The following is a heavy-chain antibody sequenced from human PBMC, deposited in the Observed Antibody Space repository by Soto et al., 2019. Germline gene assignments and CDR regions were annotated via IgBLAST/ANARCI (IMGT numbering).Heavy chain of an antibody. V-gene: IGHV3-30-3*01. CDR2: ISYDGSNK. Sequence: GGSLRLSCAASGFTFSSYAMHWVRQAPGKGLEWVAVISYDGSNKYYADSVKGRFTISRDNSKNTLYLQMNSLRAGDTAVYYCARDPLWGTAMVLWYFDLWGRGTLVTVS. CDR3: ARDPLWGTAMVLWYFDL. D-gene: IGHD5-18*01. J-gene: IGHJ2*01. CDR1: GFTFSSYA.